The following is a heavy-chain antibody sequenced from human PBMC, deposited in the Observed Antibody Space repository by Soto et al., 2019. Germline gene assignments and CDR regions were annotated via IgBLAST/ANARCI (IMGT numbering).Heavy chain of an antibody. D-gene: IGHD3-10*01. CDR1: GGSISSYY. Sequence: QVQLQESGPGLVKPSETLSLTCTVSGGSISSYYWSWIRQPPGKGLEWIGYIYYSGSTNYNPSLKSRVTISVDTSKNQFSLKLSSVTAADTAVYYCARDKGGNYYGSGSPYNWFDPWGQGTLVTVSS. CDR2: IYYSGST. J-gene: IGHJ5*02. V-gene: IGHV4-59*01. CDR3: ARDKGGNYYGSGSPYNWFDP.